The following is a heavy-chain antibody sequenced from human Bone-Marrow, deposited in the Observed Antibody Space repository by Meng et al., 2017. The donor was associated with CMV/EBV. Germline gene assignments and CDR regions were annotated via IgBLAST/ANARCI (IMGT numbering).Heavy chain of an antibody. CDR2: INPSGGTT. CDR3: ARDTISGWSY. J-gene: IGHJ4*02. CDR1: GYTFTSYC. Sequence: ASVKVSCKASGYTFTSYCVHWVRQAPGQGLEWMGIINPSGGTTSYAQKFQGRVTMTTDTSTSTVYMELSSLRSDDTAVYYCARDTISGWSYWGQGTLVTVSS. V-gene: IGHV1-46*01. D-gene: IGHD6-19*01.